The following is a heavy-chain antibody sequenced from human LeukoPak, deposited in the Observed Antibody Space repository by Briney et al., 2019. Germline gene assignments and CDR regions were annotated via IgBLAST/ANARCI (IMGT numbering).Heavy chain of an antibody. J-gene: IGHJ4*02. Sequence: GGSLRLSCAASGSTVSSNYMSWVRQAPGKGLEWVSVIYSGGSTYYADSVKGRFTISRDNSKNTLYLQMNSLRAEDTAVYYCAKDDEYSYGTDYWGQGTLVTVSS. V-gene: IGHV3-53*01. CDR3: AKDDEYSYGTDY. CDR2: IYSGGST. D-gene: IGHD5-18*01. CDR1: GSTVSSNY.